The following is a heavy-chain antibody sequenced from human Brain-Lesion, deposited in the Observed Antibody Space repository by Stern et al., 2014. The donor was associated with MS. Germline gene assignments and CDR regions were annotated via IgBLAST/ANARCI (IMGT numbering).Heavy chain of an antibody. J-gene: IGHJ3*02. D-gene: IGHD1-26*01. CDR2: MHHSGTT. V-gene: IGHV4-31*03. Sequence: VQLVQSGPGLVKPSQTLSLTCTVSGVSVSSGGYYWTWIRQVPGKGLAGVGYMHHSGTTFYNPSLKGRVSISRDTSENQFSLNLRSVIAADTAVYYCATIPPHIEGAAFEIWGQGTMVTVSS. CDR3: ATIPPHIEGAAFEI. CDR1: GVSVSSGGYY.